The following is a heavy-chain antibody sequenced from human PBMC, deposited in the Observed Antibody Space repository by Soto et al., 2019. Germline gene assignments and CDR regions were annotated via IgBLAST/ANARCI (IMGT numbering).Heavy chain of an antibody. Sequence: SETLSLTCTVSGGSISSYYWSWIRQPPGKGLEWIGYIYYSGSTNYNPSLKSRVTISVDTSKNQFSLKLSSVTAADTAVYYCARDLDYYDSSGLDYWGQGTLVTVSS. CDR2: IYYSGST. J-gene: IGHJ4*02. V-gene: IGHV4-59*01. CDR3: ARDLDYYDSSGLDY. D-gene: IGHD3-22*01. CDR1: GGSISSYY.